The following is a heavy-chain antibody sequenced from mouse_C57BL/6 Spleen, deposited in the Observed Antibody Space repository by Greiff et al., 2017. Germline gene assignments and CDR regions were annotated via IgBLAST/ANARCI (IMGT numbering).Heavy chain of an antibody. CDR2: IDPENGDT. J-gene: IGHJ3*01. D-gene: IGHD1-1*01. CDR3: TTSFYGSTSY. CDR1: GFNIKDDY. Sequence: EVQLQQSGAELVRPGASVKLSCTASGFNIKDDYMHWVKQRPEQGLEWIGWIDPENGDTEYASKFQGKATITADTSSNTAYLQLSSLTSEDTAVYYCTTSFYGSTSYWGQGTLVTVSA. V-gene: IGHV14-4*01.